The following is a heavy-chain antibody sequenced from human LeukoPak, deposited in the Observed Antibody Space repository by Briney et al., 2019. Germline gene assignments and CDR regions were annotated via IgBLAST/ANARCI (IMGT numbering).Heavy chain of an antibody. Sequence: GGSLRLSCAASGFTFNNYAMSWVRQAPGKGLAWVSAVSGSGGSTYYADAVRGRFIITRDNSKNTLYVQMKSLRAEDTAVYYCAKDFVVVPGNVNYFDYWGQGTLVTVSS. CDR3: AKDFVVVPGNVNYFDY. V-gene: IGHV3-23*01. CDR2: VSGSGGST. D-gene: IGHD2-21*02. J-gene: IGHJ4*02. CDR1: GFTFNNYA.